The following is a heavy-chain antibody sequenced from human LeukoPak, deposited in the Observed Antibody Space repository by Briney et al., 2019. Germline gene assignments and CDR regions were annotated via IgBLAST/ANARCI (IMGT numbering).Heavy chain of an antibody. V-gene: IGHV5-51*01. J-gene: IGHJ6*03. D-gene: IGHD5-24*01. CDR3: ARRAEMATIFGYYYYYMDV. CDR1: GYSFTSYW. Sequence: GASLKISCKGSGYSFTSYWIGWVRQMPGKGLEWMGIIYPGDSDTRYSPSFQGQVTISADKSISTAYLQWSSLKASDTAMYYCARRAEMATIFGYYYYYMDVWGKGTTVTVSS. CDR2: IYPGDSDT.